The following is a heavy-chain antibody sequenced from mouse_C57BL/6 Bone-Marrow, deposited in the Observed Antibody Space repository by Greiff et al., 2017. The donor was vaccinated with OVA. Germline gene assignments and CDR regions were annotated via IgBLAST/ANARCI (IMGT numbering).Heavy chain of an antibody. Sequence: EVQRVESEGGLVQPGSSMKLSCTASGFTFSDYYMAWVRQVPDKGLEWVANINYDGSSTYYLDSLKSRFIISRDNAKNILYLQMSSLKSEDTATYDCARDGLLVFDYWGQGTTLTVSS. CDR1: GFTFSDYY. CDR2: INYDGSST. J-gene: IGHJ2*01. D-gene: IGHD2-3*01. CDR3: ARDGLLVFDY. V-gene: IGHV5-16*01.